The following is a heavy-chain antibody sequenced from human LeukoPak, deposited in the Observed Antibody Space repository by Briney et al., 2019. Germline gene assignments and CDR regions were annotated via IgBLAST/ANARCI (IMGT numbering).Heavy chain of an antibody. J-gene: IGHJ5*02. CDR1: GGTFSSYA. CDR3: AREANVDIVATIFEGDWFGP. D-gene: IGHD5-12*01. Sequence: SVKVSCKASGGTFSSYAISWVRQAPGQGLEWMGRIIPILGIANYAQKFQGRVTITADKSTSTDYMELSSLRSEDTAVYYCAREANVDIVATIFEGDWFGPWGQGTLVTVSS. V-gene: IGHV1-69*04. CDR2: IIPILGIA.